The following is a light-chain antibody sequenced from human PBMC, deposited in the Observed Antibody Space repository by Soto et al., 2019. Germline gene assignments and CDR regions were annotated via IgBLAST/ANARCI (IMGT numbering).Light chain of an antibody. CDR1: QSLSSSY. CDR3: QQYGSSPVT. Sequence: EIVLTQSPGTLSLSPGERATLSCRASQSLSSSYLAWYQQKPGQAPRLLIYGASNRATGIPDRFSGSGSGTYFTLTISRLDPEDFAAYYCQQYGSSPVTFGQGTKLEIK. J-gene: IGKJ2*01. CDR2: GAS. V-gene: IGKV3-20*01.